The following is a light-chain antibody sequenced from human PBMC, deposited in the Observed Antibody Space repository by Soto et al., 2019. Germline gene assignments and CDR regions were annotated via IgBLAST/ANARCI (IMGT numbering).Light chain of an antibody. CDR3: QKYSSVPV. CDR1: QDIRNF. Sequence: DIQMTQSPTSLSASVGDRVTITCRASQDIRNFVAWYQQKPGKAPKLLIYAASTLQSGVPSRFSGSGSGTDLPLTINSLQPEDFATYSCQKYSSVPVFGPGTKVEIK. J-gene: IGKJ3*01. CDR2: AAS. V-gene: IGKV1-27*01.